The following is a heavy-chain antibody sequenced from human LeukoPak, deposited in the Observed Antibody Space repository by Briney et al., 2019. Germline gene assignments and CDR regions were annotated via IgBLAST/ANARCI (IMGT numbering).Heavy chain of an antibody. CDR1: GFTFSSYG. D-gene: IGHD1-26*01. CDR3: ARVFSGTYLNYHHFDY. J-gene: IGHJ4*02. Sequence: GGTLRLSCAGSGFTFSSYGMSWVRQAPGKGLEWVSSISGSGGITYYADLVKGRFTVSRNNAKNSLYLQMDSLRAEDTAVYYCARVFSGTYLNYHHFDYWGQGTLVTVSS. CDR2: ISGSGGIT. V-gene: IGHV3-23*01.